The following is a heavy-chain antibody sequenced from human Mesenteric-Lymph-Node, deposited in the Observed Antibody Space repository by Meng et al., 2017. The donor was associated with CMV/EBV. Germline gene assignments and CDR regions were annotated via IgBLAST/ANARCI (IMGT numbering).Heavy chain of an antibody. CDR2: ISPNGNT. Sequence: TCAVAGGSISSGSWWSWVRQPPGKGPEWMGEISPNGNTNYNPSLKSRVTISVDKSKNQFSLSLNSLTAADTAVYYCARPGPSVSIVSWGQGTLVTVSS. J-gene: IGHJ4*02. CDR1: GGSISSGSW. V-gene: IGHV4-4*02. CDR3: ARPGPSVSIVS. D-gene: IGHD5/OR15-5a*01.